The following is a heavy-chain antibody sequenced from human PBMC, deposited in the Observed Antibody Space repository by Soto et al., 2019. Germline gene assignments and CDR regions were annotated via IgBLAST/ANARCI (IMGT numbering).Heavy chain of an antibody. CDR1: GVSISSNYY. V-gene: IGHV4-4*02. Sequence: QVLLQESGPGLVQPSGTLSLSCVVSGVSISSNYYWGWVRQPPGKGLEWLGDISHIVSVNYNPSLQSRVTISMDKSQNQFSLKVNSVTAADTAVYYCARSFGWYAIDYWGQGTLVIVSS. J-gene: IGHJ4*02. CDR3: ARSFGWYAIDY. D-gene: IGHD6-19*01. CDR2: ISHIVSV.